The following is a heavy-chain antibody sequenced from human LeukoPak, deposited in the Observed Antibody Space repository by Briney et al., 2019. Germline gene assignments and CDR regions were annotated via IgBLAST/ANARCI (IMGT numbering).Heavy chain of an antibody. D-gene: IGHD4-17*01. J-gene: IGHJ4*02. CDR1: GFTFSSYS. CDR2: ISSSSSYI. V-gene: IGHV3-21*01. CDR3: ARSGAKMTTVTNYFDY. Sequence: GGSLRLSCAASGFTFSSYSMNWVRQAPGKGLEWVSSISSSSSYIYYADSVKGRFTISRDNAKNSLYLRMNSLRAEDTAVYYCARSGAKMTTVTNYFDYWGQGTLVTVSS.